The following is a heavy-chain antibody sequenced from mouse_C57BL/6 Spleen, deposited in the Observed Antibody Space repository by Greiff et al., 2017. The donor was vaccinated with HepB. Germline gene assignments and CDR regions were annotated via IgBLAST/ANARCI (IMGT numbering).Heavy chain of an antibody. D-gene: IGHD2-5*01. J-gene: IGHJ1*03. CDR2: IYPGSGNT. CDR1: GYTFTDYY. Sequence: QVQLQQSGAELVRPGASVKLSCKASGYTFTDYYINWVKQRPGQGLEWIARIYPGSGNTYYNEKFKGKATLTAEKSSSTAYMQLSSLTSEDSAVYFCARNSNYVYFDVWGTGTTVTVSS. CDR3: ARNSNYVYFDV. V-gene: IGHV1-76*01.